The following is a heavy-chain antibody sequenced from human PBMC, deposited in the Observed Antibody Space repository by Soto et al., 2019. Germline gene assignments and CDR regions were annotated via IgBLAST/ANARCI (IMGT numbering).Heavy chain of an antibody. J-gene: IGHJ6*03. CDR3: ARDADDSDFRYYYYFMNV. Sequence: PGGSLRLSCSASGFTFSSYALHWVRQSPGKGLEYVSAISSNGDSTYYADSVKGRFTISRDNSKNTLYLQMSSLRAEDTAVYYCARDADDSDFRYYYYFMNVWGEGTTVTVSS. V-gene: IGHV3-64*04. CDR2: ISSNGDST. CDR1: GFTFSSYA. D-gene: IGHD4-17*01.